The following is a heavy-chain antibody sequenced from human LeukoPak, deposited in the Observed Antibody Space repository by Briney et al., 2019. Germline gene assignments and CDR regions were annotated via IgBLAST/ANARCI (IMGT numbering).Heavy chain of an antibody. CDR2: ISAYNGNT. J-gene: IGHJ4*02. D-gene: IGHD1-26*01. CDR1: GYTFTSYG. Sequence: GASVKVSCKPSGYTFTSYGISWVQQAPGQGLEWMGWISAYNGNTNYAQKLQGRVTMTTDRSTSTGYMELRSLRSDDTAVYYCARVLGKTIDYGGQGTLVTVSS. V-gene: IGHV1-18*01. CDR3: ARVLGKTIDY.